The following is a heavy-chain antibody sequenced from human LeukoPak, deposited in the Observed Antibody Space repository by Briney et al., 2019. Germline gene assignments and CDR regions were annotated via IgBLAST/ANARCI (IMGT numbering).Heavy chain of an antibody. CDR2: IYYSGST. D-gene: IGHD2-2*01. J-gene: IGHJ5*02. CDR3: ARQTADLTWFDH. V-gene: IGHV4-59*08. CDR1: GGSISSYY. Sequence: SETLSLTCTVSGGSISSYYWSWIRQPPGKGLEWIGYIYYSGSTNYNPSLKSRVTISVDTSKNQFSLKLSSVTAADTAVYYCARQTADLTWFDHWGQGTLVTVSS.